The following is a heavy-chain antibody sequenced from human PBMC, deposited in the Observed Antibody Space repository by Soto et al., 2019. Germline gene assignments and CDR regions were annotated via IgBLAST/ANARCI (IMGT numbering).Heavy chain of an antibody. Sequence: EVQLVESGGGLVKPGGSSRLSCAASGFTFSNGWRNWVRQAPGKGLEWVGRIKSKTDGGTTDYAAPVKGRFTISRDDSQNTLYLQMNSLKTEDTAVYYCTTEILRYFDWLLVSSYFEYWGQGTLVTVSS. CDR2: IKSKTDGGTT. D-gene: IGHD3-9*01. V-gene: IGHV3-15*07. J-gene: IGHJ4*02. CDR1: GFTFSNGW. CDR3: TTEILRYFDWLLVSSYFEY.